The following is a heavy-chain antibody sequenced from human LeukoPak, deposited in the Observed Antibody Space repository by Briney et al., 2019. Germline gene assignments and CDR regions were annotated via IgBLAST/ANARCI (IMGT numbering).Heavy chain of an antibody. CDR2: ISAYNGNT. V-gene: IGHV1-18*01. D-gene: IGHD3-3*01. Sequence: ASVKVSCKASGYTFTSYGISWVRQAPGQGLEWMGWISAYNGNTNYAQKLQGRVTMTTDTSTSTAYMELRSLRSDDTAVYYCARSKPFGVVISPTYFDYWGQGTLVTVSS. J-gene: IGHJ4*02. CDR3: ARSKPFGVVISPTYFDY. CDR1: GYTFTSYG.